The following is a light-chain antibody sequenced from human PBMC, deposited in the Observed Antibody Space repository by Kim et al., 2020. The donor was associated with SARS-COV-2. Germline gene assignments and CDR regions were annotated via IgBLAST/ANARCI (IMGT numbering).Light chain of an antibody. J-gene: IGLJ2*01. CDR2: GNS. Sequence: FTISCTGSSSNIGAGYDVHWYQQRPGTAPKLLIYGNSNRPSGVPDRFSGSKSGTSASLAITGLQAEDEADYYCQSYDSSLSGVVFGGGTQLTVL. CDR1: SSNIGAGYD. V-gene: IGLV1-40*01. CDR3: QSYDSSLSGVV.